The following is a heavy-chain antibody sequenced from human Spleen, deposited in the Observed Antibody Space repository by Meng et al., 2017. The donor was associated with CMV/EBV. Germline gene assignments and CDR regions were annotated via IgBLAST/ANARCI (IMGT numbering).Heavy chain of an antibody. CDR1: GGSNRSNHW. Sequence: SGGSNRSNHWWSWVRQSAGKGLERIGEIFDSGITYYNPSLKSRVNISVDKSKNQFSMNLSAVTAADTAVYYCARAYCGGDCYSGFDYWGQGTLVTVSS. V-gene: IGHV4-4*02. CDR2: IFDSGIT. D-gene: IGHD2-21*01. J-gene: IGHJ4*02. CDR3: ARAYCGGDCYSGFDY.